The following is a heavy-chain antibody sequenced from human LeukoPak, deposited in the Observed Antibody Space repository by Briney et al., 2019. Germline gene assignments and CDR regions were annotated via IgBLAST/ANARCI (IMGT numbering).Heavy chain of an antibody. Sequence: PGGSLRLSCAASGFTFSSYAMSWVRQAPGKGLEWVSAISGSGGNTYYADSVKGRFTISRDNSKNTLYLHMNSLRAEDTAVYYCAKAKCYDSSGYCPFDYWGQGTLVTVSS. CDR2: ISGSGGNT. D-gene: IGHD3-22*01. CDR3: AKAKCYDSSGYCPFDY. J-gene: IGHJ4*02. CDR1: GFTFSSYA. V-gene: IGHV3-23*01.